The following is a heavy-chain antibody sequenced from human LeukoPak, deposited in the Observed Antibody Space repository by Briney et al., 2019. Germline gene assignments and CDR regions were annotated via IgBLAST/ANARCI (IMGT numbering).Heavy chain of an antibody. CDR2: IYYSGST. D-gene: IGHD3-22*01. CDR3: ASGTPYYYDSSGYFDY. Sequence: SETLSLTCTVSGGSISSSSYYWGWIRQPPGKGLEWIGSIYYSGSTYYNPSLKSRVTISVDTSKNQFSLKLSSVTAADTAVYNCASGTPYYYDSSGYFDYWGQGTLVTVSS. CDR1: GGSISSSSYY. J-gene: IGHJ4*02. V-gene: IGHV4-39*01.